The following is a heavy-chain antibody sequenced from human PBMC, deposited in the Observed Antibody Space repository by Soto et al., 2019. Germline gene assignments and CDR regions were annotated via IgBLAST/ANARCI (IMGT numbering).Heavy chain of an antibody. CDR1: GFTFSSFA. V-gene: IGHV3-23*01. J-gene: IGHJ4*02. CDR2: ISGSIGHT. D-gene: IGHD3-16*02. CDR3: ARGPSEYIWGSYLRYCDS. Sequence: EVQLLESGGGLVQPGGSLRLSCAASGFTFSSFAMNWVRQAPGKGLECVSAISGSIGHTYYADSVKGRFIISRDNSKNTLYLQMNRLSADDTAVYDCARGPSEYIWGSYLRYCDSWGQGSLVTVSS.